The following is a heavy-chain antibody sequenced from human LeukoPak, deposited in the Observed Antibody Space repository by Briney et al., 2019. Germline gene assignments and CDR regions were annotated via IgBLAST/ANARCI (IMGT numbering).Heavy chain of an antibody. V-gene: IGHV1-2*02. Sequence: GASVKVSCRASGYIFTRYYMYCLRLAPGQGLEWMGWIYPYTGGTDSAQKFQGRITMTRDTSISTAYMELSRLRSDDTAAYYCARYYGEAPPYWGQGTLVIVSS. J-gene: IGHJ4*02. CDR2: IYPYTGGT. CDR1: GYIFTRYY. CDR3: ARYYGEAPPY. D-gene: IGHD4-17*01.